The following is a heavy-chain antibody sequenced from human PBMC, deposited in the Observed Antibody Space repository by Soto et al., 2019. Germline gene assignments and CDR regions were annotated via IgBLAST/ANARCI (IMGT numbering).Heavy chain of an antibody. J-gene: IGHJ6*02. CDR2: ISGSADST. V-gene: IGHV3-23*01. CDR3: AKTRGAMIYAISVYGMDV. Sequence: EVQLLESGGGFIHPGGSLRLSCAASGFSFSSFAMNWVRQAPGKGLEWVSIISGSADSTFYADSVKGRFTISRDNSKSTLYLQINSPRADDTAVYYCAKTRGAMIYAISVYGMDVWGQGTTVTVSS. D-gene: IGHD2-8*01. CDR1: GFSFSSFA.